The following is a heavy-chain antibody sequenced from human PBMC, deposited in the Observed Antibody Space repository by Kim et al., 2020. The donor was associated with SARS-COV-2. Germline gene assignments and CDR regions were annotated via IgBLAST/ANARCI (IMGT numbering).Heavy chain of an antibody. CDR1: GGTFSSYA. Sequence: SVKVSCKASGGTFSSYAISWVRQAPGQGLEWMGGIIPIFGTANYAQKFQGRVTITADESTSTAYMELSSLRSEDTAVYYCARPSYGSGSHYYYYGMDVWGQGTTVTVSS. CDR3: ARPSYGSGSHYYYYGMDV. J-gene: IGHJ6*02. V-gene: IGHV1-69*13. CDR2: IIPIFGTA. D-gene: IGHD3-10*01.